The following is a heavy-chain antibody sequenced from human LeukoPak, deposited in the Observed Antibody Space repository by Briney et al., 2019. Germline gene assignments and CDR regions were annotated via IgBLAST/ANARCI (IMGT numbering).Heavy chain of an antibody. V-gene: IGHV3-23*01. CDR2: ISGSGGST. CDR1: GFTFSSYA. Sequence: GGSLRLSCAASGFTFSSYAMSWVRQAPGKGLEWVSAISGSGGSTYYADSVKGRFTISRDNSKNTLYLQTNGLRAEDTAVYYCAKAYNYGSGSNYKSFDYWGQGTLVTVSS. CDR3: AKAYNYGSGSNYKSFDY. J-gene: IGHJ4*02. D-gene: IGHD3-10*01.